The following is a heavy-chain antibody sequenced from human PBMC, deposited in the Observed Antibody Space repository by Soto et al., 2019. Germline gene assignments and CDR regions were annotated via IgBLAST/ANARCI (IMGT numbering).Heavy chain of an antibody. CDR2: ISYDGSNK. D-gene: IGHD3-10*01. V-gene: IGHV3-30-3*01. CDR3: AGDMGARYYYGMDV. CDR1: GFTFSSYA. Sequence: GGSLRLSCAASGFTFSSYAMHWVRQAPGKGLEWVAVISYDGSNKYYADSVKGRFTISRDNSKNTLYLQMNSLRAEDTAVYYCAGDMGARYYYGMDVWGQGTTVTVSS. J-gene: IGHJ6*02.